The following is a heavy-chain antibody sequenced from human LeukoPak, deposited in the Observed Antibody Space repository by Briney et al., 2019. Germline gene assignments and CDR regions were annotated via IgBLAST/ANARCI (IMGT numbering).Heavy chain of an antibody. D-gene: IGHD3-10*01. V-gene: IGHV3-74*01. CDR1: GFTFSSYW. CDR2: INSDGSGT. CDR3: ARDVVGSFDS. J-gene: IGHJ4*02. Sequence: PGGSLRLSCAASGFTFSSYWKHWVGQAPGKGLVWVSRINSDGSGTSHADSVKGRFTISRDNAKNTLYLHINSLRAEDTAVYYCARDVVGSFDSWGQGTLVTVSS.